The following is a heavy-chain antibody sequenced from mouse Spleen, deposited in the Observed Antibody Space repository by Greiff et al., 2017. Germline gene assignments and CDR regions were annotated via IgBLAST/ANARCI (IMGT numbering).Heavy chain of an antibody. V-gene: IGHV1-53*01. CDR3: TRGGNPWYFDV. J-gene: IGHJ1*01. Sequence: QVQLQQPETELVKPGASVKLSCKASGYTFTVYWMHWVKQRPGQGLEWIGNINPSNGDTTYTEKFKSKATLTIDKSSSTAYMQLSSLTSEDFAVYYCTRGGNPWYFDVWGAGTTVTVSS. D-gene: IGHD2-1*01. CDR1: GYTFTVYW. CDR2: INPSNGDT.